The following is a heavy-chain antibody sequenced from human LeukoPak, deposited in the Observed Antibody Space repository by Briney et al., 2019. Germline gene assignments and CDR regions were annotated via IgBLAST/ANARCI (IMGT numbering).Heavy chain of an antibody. Sequence: GGSLRLSCAASGFTFSSYGMHWARQAPGKGLEWVAVIWYDGSNKYYADSVKGRFTISRDNSKNTLYLQMNSLRAEDTAVYYCARDYYYGSGSYYNDYYYGMDVWGQGTTVTVSS. CDR2: IWYDGSNK. CDR3: ARDYYYGSGSYYNDYYYGMDV. V-gene: IGHV3-33*01. D-gene: IGHD3-10*01. J-gene: IGHJ6*02. CDR1: GFTFSSYG.